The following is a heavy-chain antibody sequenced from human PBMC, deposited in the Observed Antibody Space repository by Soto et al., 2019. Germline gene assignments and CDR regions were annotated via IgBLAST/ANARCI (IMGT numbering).Heavy chain of an antibody. CDR2: ISGSGGST. Sequence: GGSLRLSCAASGFTFSSYAMSWVRQAPGKGLEWVSAISGSGGSTYYADSVKGRFTISRDNSKNTLYLQMNSLRAEDTAVYYCAKRMITFGGVIVILIGPFDYWGQGTLVTVSS. CDR1: GFTFSSYA. CDR3: AKRMITFGGVIVILIGPFDY. D-gene: IGHD3-16*02. J-gene: IGHJ4*02. V-gene: IGHV3-23*01.